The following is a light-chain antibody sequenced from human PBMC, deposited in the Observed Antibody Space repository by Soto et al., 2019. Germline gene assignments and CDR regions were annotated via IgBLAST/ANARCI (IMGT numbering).Light chain of an antibody. CDR1: SSDVGSYNL. V-gene: IGLV2-23*01. CDR2: DDS. J-gene: IGLJ3*02. CDR3: CSYAGSFTWV. Sequence: QSVLTQPASVSGSPGQSITISCTGTSSDVGSYNLVSWYQQHPGKAPKLMIYDDSKRPSGVSDRFSGSKSGNTASLTISGLQVEDEADYYCCSYAGSFTWVFGGGTKLTVL.